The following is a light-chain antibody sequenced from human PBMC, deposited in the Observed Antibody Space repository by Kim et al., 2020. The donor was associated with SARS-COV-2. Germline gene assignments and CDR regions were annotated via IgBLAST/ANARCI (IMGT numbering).Light chain of an antibody. CDR3: QQYYSTLYS. CDR1: QSVLYSSKNKNY. Sequence: RATINCKSSQSVLYSSKNKNYLAWYQQKPGQPPKLLIYWASTRESGVPDRFSGSGSGTDFTLTISSLQAEDVAVYYCQQYYSTLYSFGQGTKLEI. J-gene: IGKJ2*03. CDR2: WAS. V-gene: IGKV4-1*01.